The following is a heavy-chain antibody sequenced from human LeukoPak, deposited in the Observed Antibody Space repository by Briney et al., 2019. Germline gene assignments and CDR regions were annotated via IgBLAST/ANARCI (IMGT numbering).Heavy chain of an antibody. J-gene: IGHJ3*02. D-gene: IGHD3-10*01. CDR3: ARYYDSGATRGPKKTFDI. CDR2: ISWDGGST. Sequence: GGSLRLSCAASGFTFDDYAMHWVRQAPGKGLEWVSLISWDGGSTYYADSVKGRFTISRDNSKNSLYLQMNSLRAEDTALYYCARYYDSGATRGPKKTFDIWGQGTMVTVSS. V-gene: IGHV3-43D*03. CDR1: GFTFDDYA.